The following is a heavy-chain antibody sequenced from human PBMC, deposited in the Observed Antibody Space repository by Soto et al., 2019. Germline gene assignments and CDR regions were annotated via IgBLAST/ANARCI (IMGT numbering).Heavy chain of an antibody. J-gene: IGHJ4*02. D-gene: IGHD6-6*01. Sequence: GASVKVSCKVSGYTLTELSMHWVRQAPGKGLEWMGGFDPEDGETIYAQKFQGRVTMTEDTSTDTAYMELSSLRSEDTAVYYCATAADIAASYYFDYWGQGTLVTVSS. V-gene: IGHV1-24*01. CDR2: FDPEDGET. CDR1: GYTLTELS. CDR3: ATAADIAASYYFDY.